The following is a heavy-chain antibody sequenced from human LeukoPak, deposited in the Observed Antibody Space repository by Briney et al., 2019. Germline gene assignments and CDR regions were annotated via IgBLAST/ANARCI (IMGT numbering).Heavy chain of an antibody. CDR2: IYYSGST. Sequence: PSETLSLTCTVSGGSISSNSYYWGWIRQPPGKGLEWIGSIYYSGSTYYNPSLKSRVTISVDTSKNQFSLKLSSVTAADTAVYYCARQVRGYDYVWGSYTVFDYWGQGTLVTVSS. J-gene: IGHJ4*02. V-gene: IGHV4-39*01. CDR3: ARQVRGYDYVWGSYTVFDY. CDR1: GGSISSNSYY. D-gene: IGHD3-16*01.